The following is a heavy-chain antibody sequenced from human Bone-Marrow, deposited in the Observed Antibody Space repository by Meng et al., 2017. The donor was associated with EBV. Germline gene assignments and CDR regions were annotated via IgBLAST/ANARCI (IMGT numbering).Heavy chain of an antibody. J-gene: IGHJ4*02. CDR2: INPNGGAT. CDR3: ARGTLTY. Sequence: QVRLVQSWAEVKKPGASVKLSCKAFGYTFTTYYIHGVRQDPGQGLEWMGIINPNGGATSYAKKFQGRVTLTRDTSTSTVYMELSSLKSEDTAVYYCARGTLTYWGQGTLVTVSS. V-gene: IGHV1-46*01. CDR1: GYTFTTYY.